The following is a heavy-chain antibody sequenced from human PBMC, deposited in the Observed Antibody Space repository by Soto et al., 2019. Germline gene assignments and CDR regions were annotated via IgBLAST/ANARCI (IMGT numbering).Heavy chain of an antibody. CDR2: ISAYNGNT. V-gene: IGHV1-18*01. D-gene: IGHD3-9*01. Sequence: QVQLVQSGAEVKKPGASVKVSCKASGYTFTSYGISWVRQAPGQGLEWMGWISAYNGNTNYAQKHQGRVTMTTATSTSTAYMELRRLRYDDTAVYYCARDLLYDILPDTTSTNYYYGMDVWGQGNTVTVSS. J-gene: IGHJ6*02. CDR3: ARDLLYDILPDTTSTNYYYGMDV. CDR1: GYTFTSYG.